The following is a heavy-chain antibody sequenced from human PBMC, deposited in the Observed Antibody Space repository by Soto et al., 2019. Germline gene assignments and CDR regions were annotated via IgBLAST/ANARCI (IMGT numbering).Heavy chain of an antibody. Sequence: QVQLVESGGGVVQPGRSLRLSCAASGFTFSSYAMHWVRQAPGKGLEWVAVISYDGSNKYYADSVKGRFTISRDNSQTSLYPQLNCLRAEDTAVYYCARDFTFDIAAAGRTFAYWGQGTLVTVSS. CDR3: ARDFTFDIAAAGRTFAY. CDR1: GFTFSSYA. V-gene: IGHV3-30*14. J-gene: IGHJ4*02. D-gene: IGHD6-13*01. CDR2: ISYDGSNK.